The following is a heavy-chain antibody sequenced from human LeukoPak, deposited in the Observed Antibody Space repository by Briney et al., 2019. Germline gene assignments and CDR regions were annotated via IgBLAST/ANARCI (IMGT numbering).Heavy chain of an antibody. J-gene: IGHJ6*03. V-gene: IGHV4-34*12. D-gene: IGHD5-18*01. CDR1: GGSLSGYS. Sequence: SETLSLTCAVHGGSLSGYSWSWIRQSPGKGLEWIGEVIYTGTTNYNPSLKSRVTISLDTSKNQFFLNLRSVSAADTAVYYCAKETGWVDTSMVPDYRYFYYMEVWGKGTTVTVSS. CDR3: AKETGWVDTSMVPDYRYFYYMEV. CDR2: VIYTGTT.